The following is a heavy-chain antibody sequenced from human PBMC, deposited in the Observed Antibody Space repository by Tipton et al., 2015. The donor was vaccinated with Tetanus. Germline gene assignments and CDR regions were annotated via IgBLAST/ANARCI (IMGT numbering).Heavy chain of an antibody. D-gene: IGHD2-15*01. Sequence: SLRLSCAASGFTFSSYAMSWVRQAPGKGLEWVSAISGSGGSTYYADSVKGRFTISRDNSKNTLYLQMNSLRAEDTAVYYCAKGRGLLPKQASDYWGQRTLVTVSS. CDR3: AKGRGLLPKQASDY. CDR1: GFTFSSYA. V-gene: IGHV3-23*01. CDR2: ISGSGGST. J-gene: IGHJ4*02.